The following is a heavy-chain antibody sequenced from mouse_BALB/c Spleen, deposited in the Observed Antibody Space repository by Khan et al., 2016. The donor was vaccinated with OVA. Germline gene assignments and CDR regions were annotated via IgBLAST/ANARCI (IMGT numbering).Heavy chain of an antibody. CDR3: ARILGIYAMDY. CDR2: ISSGSSTI. CDR1: GFTFSNFG. D-gene: IGHD1-1*02. V-gene: IGHV5-17*02. Sequence: EVELVESGGGLVQPGGSRKLSCAASGFTFSNFGMFWIRQAPEKGLEWVAYISSGSSTIYYADTVKGRFTISRDNHKNTLFLHMTSLRSEDTAMYHCARILGIYAMDYWGQGTSVTVSS. J-gene: IGHJ4*01.